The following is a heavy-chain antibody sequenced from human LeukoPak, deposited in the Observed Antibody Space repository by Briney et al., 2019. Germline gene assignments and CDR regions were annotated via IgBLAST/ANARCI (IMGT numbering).Heavy chain of an antibody. J-gene: IGHJ4*02. CDR1: GYTFTDYY. V-gene: IGHV1-2*02. CDR3: ARVGSGGAWFDF. D-gene: IGHD6-19*01. CDR2: INPSSGGT. Sequence: ASVKVSCKASGYTFTDYYIHWVRQAPGQGLEWMGWINPSSGGTNYAQKFHGRVTMTRDTSISTVYMELSRLRSDDTAVYYCARVGSGGAWFDFWGQGTLVSVSS.